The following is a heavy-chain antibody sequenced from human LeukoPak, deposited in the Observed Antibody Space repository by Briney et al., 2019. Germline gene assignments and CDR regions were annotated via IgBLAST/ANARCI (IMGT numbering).Heavy chain of an antibody. J-gene: IGHJ4*02. CDR1: GGSFSGYY. CDR2: IYHSGST. Sequence: PSETLSLTCAVYGGSFSGYYWSWIRQPPGKGLEWIGSIYHSGSTYYNPSLKSRVTISVDTSKNQFSLKLSSVTAADTAVYYCARGGLRFLEWFRETAYYFDYWGQGTLVTVSS. V-gene: IGHV4-34*01. CDR3: ARGGLRFLEWFRETAYYFDY. D-gene: IGHD3-3*01.